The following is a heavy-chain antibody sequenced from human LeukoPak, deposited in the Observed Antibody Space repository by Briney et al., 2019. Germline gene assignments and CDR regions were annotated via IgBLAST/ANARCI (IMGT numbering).Heavy chain of an antibody. V-gene: IGHV4-39*01. D-gene: IGHD2-15*01. CDR2: IYYSGST. CDR3: ARSIVVVVAANYNWFDP. Sequence: SETLSLTCTVSGGSISSSSYYWVWIRQPLGKGLEWIGSIYYSGSTYYNPSLKSRVTISVDTSKNQFSLKLSSVTAADTAVYYCARSIVVVVAANYNWFDPWGQGTLLTVSS. J-gene: IGHJ5*02. CDR1: GGSISSSSYY.